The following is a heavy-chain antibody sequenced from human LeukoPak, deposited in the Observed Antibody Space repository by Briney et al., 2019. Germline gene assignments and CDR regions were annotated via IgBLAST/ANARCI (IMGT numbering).Heavy chain of an antibody. Sequence: GGSLRLSCAASGFTFSSYGMHWVRQAPGKGLEWVAFIRYDGSNKYYADSVKGRFTISRDNSKNTLYLQMNSLRAEDTAVYYCAKDRELELWFDLWGQETLVTVSS. D-gene: IGHD1-7*01. CDR2: IRYDGSNK. V-gene: IGHV3-30*02. CDR3: AKDRELELWFDL. CDR1: GFTFSSYG. J-gene: IGHJ5*02.